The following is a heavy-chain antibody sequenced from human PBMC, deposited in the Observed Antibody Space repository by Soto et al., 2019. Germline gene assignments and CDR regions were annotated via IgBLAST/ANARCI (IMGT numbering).Heavy chain of an antibody. J-gene: IGHJ4*02. CDR3: ARNGGYYYFDY. CDR1: GFTFSSFG. D-gene: IGHD5-18*01. Sequence: QVHLVESGVGVVQPGRSLRLSCTASGFTFSSFGIHWVRQAPGKGLEWVAIIWYDGGRKYYADSVKGRFTISRDDSQNTVYLQMNSLRAEDTAVYHCARNGGYYYFDYWGPGTLVTVSS. CDR2: IWYDGGRK. V-gene: IGHV3-33*01.